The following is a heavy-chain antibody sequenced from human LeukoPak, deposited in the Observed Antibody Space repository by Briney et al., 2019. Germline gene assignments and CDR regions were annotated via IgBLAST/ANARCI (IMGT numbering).Heavy chain of an antibody. Sequence: GGSLRLSCAASGFTVSSNYMSWVRQAPGKGLEWVSVIYSGGSTYYADSVKGRFTISRDNSKNTLYLQMNSLRAEDTAVYYCARYSSSHYFDYWGQGTLVTVSS. CDR3: ARYSSSHYFDY. CDR2: IYSGGST. J-gene: IGHJ4*02. CDR1: GFTVSSNY. V-gene: IGHV3-53*01. D-gene: IGHD6-6*01.